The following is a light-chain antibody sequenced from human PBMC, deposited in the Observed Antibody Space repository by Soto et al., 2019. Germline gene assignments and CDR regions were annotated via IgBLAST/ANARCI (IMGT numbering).Light chain of an antibody. CDR1: SFNIGAGYD. CDR3: QSYDSSLSGSLV. Sequence: QLVLTQPPSVSGAPGQRVTISCTGSSFNIGAGYDVHWYQQLPGTAPKLLIYGNSNRPSGVPDRFFGSKSGTSASLAITGLQAEDEADYFCQSYDSSLSGSLVFGGGTKLTVL. CDR2: GNS. J-gene: IGLJ2*01. V-gene: IGLV1-40*01.